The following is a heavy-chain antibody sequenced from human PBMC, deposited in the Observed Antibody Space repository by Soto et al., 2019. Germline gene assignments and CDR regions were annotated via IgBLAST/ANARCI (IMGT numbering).Heavy chain of an antibody. CDR3: ARDQVGSMFCYCGMDV. J-gene: IGHJ6*02. CDR1: GYPFTNYG. Sequence: VASVQVSCKASGYPFTNYGISRVRQAPGQGLEWMGWISAYNGNTNYAQKLQGRVTMTTDTSTSTAYMELRSLRSDDTAVYYCARDQVGSMFCYCGMDVWGQGTTVTVSS. CDR2: ISAYNGNT. V-gene: IGHV1-18*01. D-gene: IGHD1-26*01.